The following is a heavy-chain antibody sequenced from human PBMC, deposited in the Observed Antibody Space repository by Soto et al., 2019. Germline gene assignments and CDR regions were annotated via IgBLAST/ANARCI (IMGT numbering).Heavy chain of an antibody. CDR3: ARDRSCSGGSCYSAY. J-gene: IGHJ4*02. Sequence: QVQLQESGPGLVKPSQTLSLTCTVSGGSISSGDYYWSWIRQPPGKGLEWIGYIYYSGSTYYNPSLKSRGTISVDTSKTQFSLKLSSVTAADTAVYYCARDRSCSGGSCYSAYGGQGTLVTVSS. CDR2: IYYSGST. D-gene: IGHD2-15*01. CDR1: GGSISSGDYY. V-gene: IGHV4-30-4*01.